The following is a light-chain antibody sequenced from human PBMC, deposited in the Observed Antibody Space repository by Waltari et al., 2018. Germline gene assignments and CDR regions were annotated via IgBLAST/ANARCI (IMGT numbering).Light chain of an antibody. CDR3: AAWDDSLKAVI. J-gene: IGLJ2*01. CDR2: RDN. CDR1: SSNIGSNT. Sequence: SLLTQPPSASGTPGQRVTIPCSGSSSNIGSNTVHWYQQLPGTAPKLVIYRDNERPSGVPDRFSGSKSGTSASLAISWLQSEDEADYYCAAWDDSLKAVIFGGGTKLTVL. V-gene: IGLV1-44*01.